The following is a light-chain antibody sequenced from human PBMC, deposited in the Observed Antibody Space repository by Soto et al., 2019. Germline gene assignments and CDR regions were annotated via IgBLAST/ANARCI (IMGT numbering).Light chain of an antibody. J-gene: IGKJ2*01. CDR3: QQRSTWPPAYT. CDR1: QSVSSY. Sequence: EIVLTQSPATLSLSPGERATLSCRASQSVSSYLAWYQQKPGQAPRLLIYDASNRATGSPARLSGSGSGTDFTLTISSLEPEDFAVYYCQQRSTWPPAYTFGQGTKLEIK. V-gene: IGKV3-11*01. CDR2: DAS.